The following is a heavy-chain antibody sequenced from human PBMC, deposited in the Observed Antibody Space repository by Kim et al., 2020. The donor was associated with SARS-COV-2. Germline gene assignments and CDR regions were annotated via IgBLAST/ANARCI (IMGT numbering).Heavy chain of an antibody. CDR2: ISYDGSNK. V-gene: IGHV3-30-3*01. CDR3: ARVGPGVSGYYHMDC. Sequence: GGSLRLSCAASGLIFSSYAMHWVRQAPGKGLEWVAVISYDGSNKYYADSVKGRFTISRDNSKNTLYLQMNSLRADDTAVYYCARVGPGVSGYYHMDCWDKGTTXTVSS. J-gene: IGHJ6*03. D-gene: IGHD3-9*01. CDR1: GLIFSSYA.